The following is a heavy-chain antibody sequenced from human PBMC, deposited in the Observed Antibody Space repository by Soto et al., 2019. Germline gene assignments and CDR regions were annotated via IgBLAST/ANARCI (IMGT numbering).Heavy chain of an antibody. V-gene: IGHV3-74*01. J-gene: IGHJ6*02. CDR3: ARDRSYSLDV. CDR2: INSDGSST. Sequence: EVQLVESGGGLLQPGGSLGLSCAVSGSTFSNDWMHWVRQAPGKGLVWVSHINSDGSSTNYADFVKGRFTIARDNAKNTVYLQMNSLRAEDTAVYYCARDRSYSLDVWGQGTTVTVSS. CDR1: GSTFSNDW.